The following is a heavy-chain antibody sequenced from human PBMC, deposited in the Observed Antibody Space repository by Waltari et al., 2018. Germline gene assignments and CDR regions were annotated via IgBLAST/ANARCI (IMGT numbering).Heavy chain of an antibody. Sequence: EANLAESGGGLVQPGGSLRLSCTASGFRFSLYGMSWVRQAPGKGREWVSAMSGSGAYTFYADSVKDRFVISRDNSKNTVFLEMNSLRAEDTALYYCAKDPPGSYYEGFDEWGQGTMVTVSS. V-gene: IGHV3-23*04. CDR2: MSGSGAYT. CDR3: AKDPPGSYYEGFDE. J-gene: IGHJ3*01. CDR1: GFRFSLYG. D-gene: IGHD1-26*01.